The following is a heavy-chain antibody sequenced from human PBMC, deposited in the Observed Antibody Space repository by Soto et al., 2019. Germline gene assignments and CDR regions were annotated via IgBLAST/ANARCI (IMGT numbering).Heavy chain of an antibody. CDR3: ARSQPPGGSYYDSSGYYYGGIWYYYMDV. V-gene: IGHV4-59*01. J-gene: IGHJ6*03. D-gene: IGHD3-22*01. CDR2: IYYSGST. Sequence: SETLSLTCTVSGGSISSYYWSWIRQPPGKGLEWIGYIYYSGSTNYNPSLKSRVTISVDTSKNQFSLKLSSVTAADTAVYYCARSQPPGGSYYDSSGYYYGGIWYYYMDVWGKGTTVTVSS. CDR1: GGSISSYY.